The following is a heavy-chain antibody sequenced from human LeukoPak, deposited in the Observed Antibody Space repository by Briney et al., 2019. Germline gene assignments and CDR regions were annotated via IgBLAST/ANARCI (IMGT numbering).Heavy chain of an antibody. J-gene: IGHJ4*02. CDR2: IYSGGSA. Sequence: GGSLRLSCAASGFTVSSNYMSWVRQAPGKGLEWVSVIYSGGSAYYADSVKGRFTISRDNSKNTLYLQMNSLRAEDTAVYYCARVDRGANDYWGQGTLVTVSS. CDR1: GFTVSSNY. V-gene: IGHV3-53*01. CDR3: ARVDRGANDY. D-gene: IGHD1-14*01.